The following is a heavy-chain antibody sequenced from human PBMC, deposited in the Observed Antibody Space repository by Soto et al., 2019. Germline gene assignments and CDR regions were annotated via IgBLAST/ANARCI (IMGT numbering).Heavy chain of an antibody. V-gene: IGHV1-69*04. CDR2: IIPILGIA. J-gene: IGHJ6*03. D-gene: IGHD2-15*01. CDR1: GGTFSSST. CDR3: AREDCSGGSCYSEAEYYYYYMDV. Sequence: GASVKVTCKASGGTFSSSTISWVRQAPGQGLEWMGRIIPILGIANYAQKFQGRVTITADKSTSTAYMELSSLRSEDTAVYYCAREDCSGGSCYSEAEYYYYYMDVWGKGTTVTVSS.